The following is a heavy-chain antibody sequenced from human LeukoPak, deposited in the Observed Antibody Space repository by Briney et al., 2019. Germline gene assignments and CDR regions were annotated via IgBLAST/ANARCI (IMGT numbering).Heavy chain of an antibody. CDR3: AKARGGYSYVLDY. Sequence: GGSLRLSCAASGFTFTTYGMHWVRQAPGKGLEWVAVISYDGSNKFYADSVKGRFNISRENSKNTLFLKMNSLGAEDTAVYYCAKARGGYSYVLDYWGQGTLVTVSS. CDR1: GFTFTTYG. V-gene: IGHV3-30*18. CDR2: ISYDGSNK. J-gene: IGHJ4*02. D-gene: IGHD5-18*01.